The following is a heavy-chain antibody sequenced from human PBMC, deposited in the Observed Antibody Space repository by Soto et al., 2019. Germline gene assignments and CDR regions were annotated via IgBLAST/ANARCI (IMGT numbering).Heavy chain of an antibody. CDR1: GFIFEDFA. V-gene: IGHV3-9*01. D-gene: IGHD3-16*01. CDR2: INWNGVNK. Sequence: GGSLRLSCTVSGFIFEDFAMHWVRQAPGQGLEWVSGINWNGVNKGYAESVLGRFTISRDNAKKSLYLDMNYLRPEDTALYFCAKDVDRLGELWGYFQSWGQGTMVTVSS. J-gene: IGHJ1*01. CDR3: AKDVDRLGELWGYFQS.